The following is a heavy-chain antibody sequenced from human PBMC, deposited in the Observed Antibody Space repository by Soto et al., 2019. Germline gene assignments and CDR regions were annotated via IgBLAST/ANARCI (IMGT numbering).Heavy chain of an antibody. CDR1: GFTFSSYW. CDR2: IKQDGSEK. CDR3: AIDRRRGLYSSGWYFDY. Sequence: GGSLRLSCAASGFTFSSYWMSWVRQAPGKGLEWVANIKQDGSEKYYVDSVKGRFTISRDNAKNSLYLQMNSLRAEDTAVYYCAIDRRRGLYSSGWYFDYWGQGTLVTVSS. D-gene: IGHD6-19*01. V-gene: IGHV3-7*05. J-gene: IGHJ4*02.